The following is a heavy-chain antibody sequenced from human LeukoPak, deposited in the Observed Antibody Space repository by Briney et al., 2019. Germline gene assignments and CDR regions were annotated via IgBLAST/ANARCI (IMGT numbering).Heavy chain of an antibody. CDR3: ARDPYSGSYSAYYYYYMDV. CDR1: GFTFSNYN. CDR2: ITSSSSYI. D-gene: IGHD1-26*01. J-gene: IGHJ6*03. Sequence: PGGSLRLSCAASGFTFSNYNMNWVRHAPGKGLEWVSSITSSSSYIYYADSVKGRFTISRDNAKNSLYLRMNSLRAEDTAVYYCARDPYSGSYSAYYYYYMDVWGKGTTVTVSS. V-gene: IGHV3-21*01.